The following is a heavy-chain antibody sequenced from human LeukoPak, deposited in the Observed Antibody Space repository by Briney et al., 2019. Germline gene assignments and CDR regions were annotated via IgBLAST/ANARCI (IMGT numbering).Heavy chain of an antibody. Sequence: SETLSLTCAVYGGSFSGYYWSWIRQPPGKGLEWIGEINHSGSTNYNPSLKSRVTISVDTSKNQFSLKLSSVTAADTAVYYCARRRTTTYDYWGQGTLVTVSS. V-gene: IGHV4-34*01. D-gene: IGHD1-1*01. CDR3: ARRRTTTYDY. CDR1: GGSFSGYY. CDR2: INHSGST. J-gene: IGHJ4*02.